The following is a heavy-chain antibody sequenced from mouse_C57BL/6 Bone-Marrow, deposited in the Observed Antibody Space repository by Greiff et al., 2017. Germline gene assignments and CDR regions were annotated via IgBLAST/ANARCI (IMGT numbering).Heavy chain of an antibody. CDR2: IDPENGDT. D-gene: IGHD1-1*01. CDR3: TTITTVVYWYFDV. V-gene: IGHV14-4*01. CDR1: GFNIKDDY. J-gene: IGHJ1*03. Sequence: EVKLPESGAELVRPGASVKLSCTASGFNIKDDYMHWVKQRPEQGLEWIGWIDPENGDTEYASKFQGKATITADTSSNTAYLQLSSLTSEDTAVYYCTTITTVVYWYFDVWGTGTTVTVSS.